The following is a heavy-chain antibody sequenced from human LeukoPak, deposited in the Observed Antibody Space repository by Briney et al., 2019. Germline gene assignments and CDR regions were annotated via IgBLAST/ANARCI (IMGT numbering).Heavy chain of an antibody. CDR1: DIFTRTG. CDR2: ISPYNGNT. Sequence: GASVKVSCKASDIFTRTGINWVRQAPGQGLEWMGWISPYNGNTKYAQKFQGRVTVTTDTSTTTAYMELSRLRSDDTAVYYCARDRGSGRLGFDYWGQGTLVTVSS. D-gene: IGHD3-10*01. CDR3: ARDRGSGRLGFDY. V-gene: IGHV1-18*04. J-gene: IGHJ4*02.